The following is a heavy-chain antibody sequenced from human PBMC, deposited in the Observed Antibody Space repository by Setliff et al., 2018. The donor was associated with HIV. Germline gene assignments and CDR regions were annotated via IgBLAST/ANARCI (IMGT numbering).Heavy chain of an antibody. J-gene: IGHJ3*02. CDR2: IDPNGGAT. CDR1: GYTFTSYF. D-gene: IGHD3-10*01. CDR3: ARAGGGATDHAFDI. V-gene: IGHV1-46*01. Sequence: GASVKVSCKAFGYTFTSYFLHWVRQAPGQGLEWLGIIDPNGGATNNAQKLQGRLTVTTDTSTGTLYMELSNLRSDDSAVYYCARAGGGATDHAFDIWGQGTMVTVSS.